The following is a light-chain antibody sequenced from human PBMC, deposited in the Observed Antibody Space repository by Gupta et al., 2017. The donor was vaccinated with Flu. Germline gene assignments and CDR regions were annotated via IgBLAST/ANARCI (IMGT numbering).Light chain of an antibody. V-gene: IGKV1-39*01. J-gene: IGKJ2*01. CDR2: ATS. CDR3: QQNNRFPRA. CDR1: QSVASY. Sequence: DIQMTQSPSSLSASVGDRVTITCRASQSVASYLNWYQQKPGKAPKLLIYATSTLQTGVPSRFSGSGSGTDFTLTISSLQPEDFATYYCQQNNRFPRAFGQGTKLEI.